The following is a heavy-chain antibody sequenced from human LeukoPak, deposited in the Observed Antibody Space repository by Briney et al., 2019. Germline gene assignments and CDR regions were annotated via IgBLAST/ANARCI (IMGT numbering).Heavy chain of an antibody. CDR3: ARSNSSGWYYFDY. Sequence: PGGSLRLACAASGFTFSNYGMAWFRQAPGKGLEWVSTINIRADETHYADSVKGRFTISRDNSKNTLYLQMNSLRAEDTAVYYCARSNSSGWYYFDYWGQGTLVTVSS. CDR2: INIRADET. D-gene: IGHD6-19*01. J-gene: IGHJ4*02. CDR1: GFTFSNYG. V-gene: IGHV3-23*01.